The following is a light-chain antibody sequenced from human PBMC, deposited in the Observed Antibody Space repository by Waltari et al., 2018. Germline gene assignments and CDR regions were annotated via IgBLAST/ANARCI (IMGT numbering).Light chain of an antibody. J-gene: IGKJ2*01. Sequence: EIVLTQSPATLSLSPGDRATLSCRASQSVNNSLGWHQQKPGQSPRLLIYDASRGATDIPARFSGGGSGTDFTLTISSLEPEDFAVFYCQQRSNWMFTFGQGTKLDIK. CDR1: QSVNNS. CDR3: QQRSNWMFT. V-gene: IGKV3-11*01. CDR2: DAS.